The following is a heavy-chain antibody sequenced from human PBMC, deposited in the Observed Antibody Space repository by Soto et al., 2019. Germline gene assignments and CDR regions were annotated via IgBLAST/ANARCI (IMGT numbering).Heavy chain of an antibody. CDR1: GYSFTSYW. D-gene: IGHD2-15*01. V-gene: IGHV5-51*01. CDR2: IYPGGSDT. J-gene: IGHJ6*02. Sequence: GESLKISCKGSGYSFTSYWIGWVRQMPGKGLEWMGIIYPGGSDTRYSPSFQGQVTISADKSISTAYLQWSSLKASDTAMYYCARLGGDCSGGSCSPRGDYYYYGMDVWGQGTTVTVSS. CDR3: ARLGGDCSGGSCSPRGDYYYYGMDV.